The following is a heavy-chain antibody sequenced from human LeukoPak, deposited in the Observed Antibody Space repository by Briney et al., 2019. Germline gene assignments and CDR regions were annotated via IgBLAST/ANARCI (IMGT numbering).Heavy chain of an antibody. D-gene: IGHD6-13*01. CDR1: GGSFSGYY. Sequence: SETLSLTCAVYGGSFSGYYWSWIRQPPGKGLEWIGEINHSGSTNYNPSLKSRVTISVDTSKNQFSLKLSSVTAADTAVYYCAREGIAALDAFDIWSQGTMVTVSS. V-gene: IGHV4-34*01. CDR3: AREGIAALDAFDI. CDR2: INHSGST. J-gene: IGHJ3*02.